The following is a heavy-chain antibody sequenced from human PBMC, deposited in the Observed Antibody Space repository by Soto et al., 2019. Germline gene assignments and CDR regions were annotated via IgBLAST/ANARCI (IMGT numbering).Heavy chain of an antibody. Sequence: LSLTCAVYGGSFSGYYWSWIRQPPGKGLEWIGEINHSGSTYYNPSLKSRVTISVDRSKNQFSLKLSSVTAADTAVYYCAGGPGVARNYWGQGTLVTVSS. V-gene: IGHV4-34*01. D-gene: IGHD5-12*01. J-gene: IGHJ4*02. CDR1: GGSFSGYY. CDR3: AGGPGVARNY. CDR2: INHSGST.